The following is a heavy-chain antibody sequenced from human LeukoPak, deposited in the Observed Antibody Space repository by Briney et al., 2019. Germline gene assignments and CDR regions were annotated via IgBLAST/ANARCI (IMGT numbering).Heavy chain of an antibody. V-gene: IGHV3-7*01. CDR2: INQDGSEK. CDR1: GFTFSGHW. D-gene: IGHD3/OR15-3a*01. J-gene: IGHJ4*02. CDR3: ARDKDWAFDY. Sequence: PGRSLRLSCAASGFTFSGHWITWVRQAPGKGLEWVANINQDGSEKYYVDSVKGRFTISRDNAKNSVYLQMNSLRDEDTAVYYCARDKDWAFDYWGQGTLVTVSS.